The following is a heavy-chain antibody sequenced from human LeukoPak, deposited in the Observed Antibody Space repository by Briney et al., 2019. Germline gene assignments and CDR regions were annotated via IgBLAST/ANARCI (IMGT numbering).Heavy chain of an antibody. D-gene: IGHD1-1*01. CDR2: IYYDGSNI. J-gene: IGHJ4*02. Sequence: GGSLRLSCAASEFTFTTYGMHWVRQAPGKGLEWVAFIYYDGSNIYYADYVKGRFTISRDISKNTLYLQMDSLRAEDTAIYYCARDWKTNSFDYWGQGTLVTVSS. CDR1: EFTFTTYG. V-gene: IGHV3-33*01. CDR3: ARDWKTNSFDY.